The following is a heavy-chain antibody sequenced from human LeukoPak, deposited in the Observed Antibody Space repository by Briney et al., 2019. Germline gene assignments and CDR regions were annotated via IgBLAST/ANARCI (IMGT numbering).Heavy chain of an antibody. Sequence: SETLSLTCTVSGGSISSSSYYWGWIRQPPGKGLEWIGSIYYSGSTYYNPSLKSRVTISVDTSKNQFSLKLSSVTAADTAVYYCARDTYYYDSSGLRGAFDIWGQGTMVTVSS. CDR1: GGSISSSSYY. V-gene: IGHV4-39*07. D-gene: IGHD3-22*01. J-gene: IGHJ3*02. CDR2: IYYSGST. CDR3: ARDTYYYDSSGLRGAFDI.